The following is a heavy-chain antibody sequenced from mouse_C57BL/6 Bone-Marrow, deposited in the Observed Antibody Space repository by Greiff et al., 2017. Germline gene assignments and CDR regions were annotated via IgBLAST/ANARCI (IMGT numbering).Heavy chain of an antibody. CDR2: ISSGGSYT. Sequence: EVQVVESGGDLVKPGGSLKLSCAASGSTFSSYGLSWVRQTPDKRLEWVATISSGGSYTFYPDSVKGRFTISRDNAKNTLYMQMSSLKSEDTAMYYCARHALRYYYAMDYWGQGTSVTVSS. CDR1: GSTFSSYG. J-gene: IGHJ4*01. V-gene: IGHV5-6*01. CDR3: ARHALRYYYAMDY.